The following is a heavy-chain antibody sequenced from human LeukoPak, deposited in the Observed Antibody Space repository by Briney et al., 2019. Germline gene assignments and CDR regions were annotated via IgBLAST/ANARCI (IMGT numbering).Heavy chain of an antibody. D-gene: IGHD3/OR15-3a*01. CDR1: SGSISSYY. Sequence: PSETLSLTCTVSSGSISSYYWSWIRQPPGKGLEWIGYIYYSGSTNYNPSLKSRVIISVDTSKNQFSLKLSSVTAADTAVYYCARKGLGRRNGFDVWGHGAIVTVSS. V-gene: IGHV4-59*01. CDR3: ARKGLGRRNGFDV. CDR2: IYYSGST. J-gene: IGHJ3*01.